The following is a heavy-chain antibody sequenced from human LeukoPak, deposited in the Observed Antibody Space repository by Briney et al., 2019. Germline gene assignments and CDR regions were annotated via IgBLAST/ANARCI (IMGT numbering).Heavy chain of an antibody. V-gene: IGHV3-30*02. J-gene: IGHJ6*03. Sequence: GGSLRLSCAASGFTFSGYGMHWVRQAPGKGLEWVAFIRYDGSNKYYADSVKGRFTISRDNSKNTLYLQMNSLRAEDTAVYYCAKVSRSGSYYNYYYYYMDVWGKGTTVTVSS. CDR1: GFTFSGYG. D-gene: IGHD1-26*01. CDR3: AKVSRSGSYYNYYYYYMDV. CDR2: IRYDGSNK.